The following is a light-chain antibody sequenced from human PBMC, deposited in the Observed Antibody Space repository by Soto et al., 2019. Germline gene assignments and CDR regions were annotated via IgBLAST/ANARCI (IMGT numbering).Light chain of an antibody. J-gene: IGLJ2*01. CDR3: SAWDDSIYGPV. CDR2: SDN. V-gene: IGLV1-44*01. CDR1: SSNIGTNP. Sequence: QSVLTQPPSASGTPGQRVAISCSGGSSNIGTNPVNWYLHLPGTAPKLLIYSDNQRPSGVPDRFSGSKSGTSASLTISGLQSEDEADYFSSAWDDSIYGPVFGGGTKLTVL.